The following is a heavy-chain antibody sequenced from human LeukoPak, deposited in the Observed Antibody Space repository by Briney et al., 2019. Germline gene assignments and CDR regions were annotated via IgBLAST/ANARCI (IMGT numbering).Heavy chain of an antibody. D-gene: IGHD6-13*01. CDR1: GFTFSSYW. J-gene: IGHJ4*02. CDR3: ARVGSHSSSFDY. CDR2: IKQDGSDK. V-gene: IGHV3-7*01. Sequence: GGSLRLSCAASGFTFSSYWMSRVRQAPGKGLEWVANIKQDGSDKYYVDSVKGRFTISRDNAKNSLYLQMNSLRAEDTAVYYCARVGSHSSSFDYWGQGTLVTVSS.